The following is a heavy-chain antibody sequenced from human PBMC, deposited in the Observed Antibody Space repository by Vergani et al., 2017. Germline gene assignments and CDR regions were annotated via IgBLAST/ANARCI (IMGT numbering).Heavy chain of an antibody. CDR3: ARRGPITILVDYFDY. V-gene: IGHV4-38-2*02. CDR2: VSHSGSP. D-gene: IGHD3-3*01. CDR1: GHSISSGYN. Sequence: QVQLQESGPRLVKPSETLSLTCTVSGHSISSGYNWGWIRQPPGKGLEWIGSVSHSGSPYYSPSLKRRVTISLDTSKNQFSLKLNSVTAADTAVYYCARRGPITILVDYFDYWGQGTLVTVSS. J-gene: IGHJ4*02.